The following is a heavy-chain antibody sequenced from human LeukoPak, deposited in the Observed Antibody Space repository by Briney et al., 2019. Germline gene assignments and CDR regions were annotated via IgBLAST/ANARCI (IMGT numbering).Heavy chain of an antibody. D-gene: IGHD1-1*01. CDR3: AKERQLEPFDC. V-gene: IGHV3-30*02. J-gene: IGHJ4*02. CDR1: GFTFSNYG. CDR2: VQNDGTDK. Sequence: GGSLRLSCAASGFTFSNYGMHWVRQTPGRGLEWVAFVQNDGTDKSFADSVKGRFTVSRDNSKNTLYLQMNSLRADDTAVYYCAKERQLEPFDCWGQGTLVTVSS.